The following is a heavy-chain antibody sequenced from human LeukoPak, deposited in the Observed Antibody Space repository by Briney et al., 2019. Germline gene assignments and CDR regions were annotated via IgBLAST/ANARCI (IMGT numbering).Heavy chain of an antibody. CDR2: ISLSGQT. V-gene: IGHV4/OR15-8*02. Sequence: SETLSLTCGVSGASIRSTNWWSWVRQPPGRGLEWIGEISLSGQTNFNPSLNGRVTMSLDESRNQLSLKLTSVTAADTAIYYCSRESGAFCPFGYWGQGTLVIVPP. J-gene: IGHJ4*02. D-gene: IGHD1-26*01. CDR1: GASIRSTNW. CDR3: SRESGAFCPFGY.